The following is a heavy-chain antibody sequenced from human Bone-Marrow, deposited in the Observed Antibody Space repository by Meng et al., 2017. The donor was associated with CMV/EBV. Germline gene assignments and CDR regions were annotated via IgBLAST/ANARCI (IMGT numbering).Heavy chain of an antibody. D-gene: IGHD4-11*01. V-gene: IGHV4-34*01. CDR3: ASLPLYSNPPANYYYGMDV. Sequence: SETLSLTCAVYGGSFSGYYWSWIRQPPGKGLEWIGEINHSGSTNYNPSLKSRVTISVDTSKNQFSLKLSSVTAADTAVYYCASLPLYSNPPANYYYGMDVWGQGHTVNVSS. CDR2: INHSGST. CDR1: GGSFSGYY. J-gene: IGHJ6*02.